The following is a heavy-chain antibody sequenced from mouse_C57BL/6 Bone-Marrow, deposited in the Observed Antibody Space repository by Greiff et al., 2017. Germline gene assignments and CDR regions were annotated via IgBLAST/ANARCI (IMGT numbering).Heavy chain of an antibody. J-gene: IGHJ1*03. CDR2: ILPGSGST. V-gene: IGHV1-9*01. CDR1: GYTFTGYW. D-gene: IGHD3-1*01. CDR3: ARDLGYFDV. Sequence: QVQLQQSGAELMKPGASVKLSCTATGYTFTGYWIDWVKQRPGHGLEWIGEILPGSGSTNYTETFKGKATFTADTSSNTACMQLSSLTTEDSAIYYCARDLGYFDVWGTGTTVTVSS.